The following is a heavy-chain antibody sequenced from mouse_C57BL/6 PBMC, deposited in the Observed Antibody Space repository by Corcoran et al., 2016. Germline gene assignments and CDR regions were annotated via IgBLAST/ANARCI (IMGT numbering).Heavy chain of an antibody. CDR2: INTYSGVP. CDR3: ARSSTLTGTAWFAY. Sequence: QIQLVQSGPELKKPGETVKISCKASGYTFTTYEMSWVKQAPGKGLKWMGWINTYSGVPTYADDFKGRFAFSLETSASTAYLQINNLKNEDTATYFCARSSTLTGTAWFAYWGQGTLVTVSA. V-gene: IGHV9-3*01. J-gene: IGHJ3*01. CDR1: GYTFTTYE. D-gene: IGHD4-1*01.